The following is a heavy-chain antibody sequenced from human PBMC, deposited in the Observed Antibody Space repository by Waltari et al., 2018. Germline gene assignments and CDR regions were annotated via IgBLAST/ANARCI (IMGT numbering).Heavy chain of an antibody. J-gene: IGHJ4*02. Sequence: QLQLQASGPGLVKPSETLSLTCTVSGGSISNSHYYWGWIRQPPGKGLGWIGNMYYTGKTYYNPSLKSRDTIAVDTSKNEFAMKRNSVTAADSAGYYCARIGPEGYSYGSGFDYWGQGTLVTVSS. CDR1: GGSISNSHYY. V-gene: IGHV4-39*07. CDR2: MYYTGKT. D-gene: IGHD5-18*01. CDR3: ARIGPEGYSYGSGFDY.